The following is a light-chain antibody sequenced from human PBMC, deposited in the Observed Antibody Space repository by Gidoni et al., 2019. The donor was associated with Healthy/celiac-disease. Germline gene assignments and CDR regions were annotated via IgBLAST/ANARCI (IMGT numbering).Light chain of an antibody. CDR1: NIGSKS. CDR2: YDS. J-gene: IGLJ3*02. CDR3: QVWDSRSDHPWV. Sequence: SYLLTQPPSVSVATGKTARITCGGNNIGSKSGHWYQQKQGQAPVLVIYYDSDRPSGIPERFSGSNSGNTATLTISRVEAGDEADYYCQVWDSRSDHPWVFGGGTKLTVL. V-gene: IGLV3-21*04.